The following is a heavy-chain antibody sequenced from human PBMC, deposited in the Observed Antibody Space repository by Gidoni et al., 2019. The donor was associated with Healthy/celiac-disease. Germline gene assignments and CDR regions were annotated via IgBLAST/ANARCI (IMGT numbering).Heavy chain of an antibody. CDR3: ANPPGGPPRLW. V-gene: IGHV3-23*01. Sequence: EVQLLESGGGLVQPGGSLRLSCAASGFTFSSYAMSWVRQAPGKGLEWVSAISGSGGSTNYADSVKGRFTISRDNSKNTLYLQMNSLRAEDTAVYYCANPPGGPPRLWWGQGTLVTVSS. CDR1: GFTFSSYA. CDR2: ISGSGGST. J-gene: IGHJ4*02.